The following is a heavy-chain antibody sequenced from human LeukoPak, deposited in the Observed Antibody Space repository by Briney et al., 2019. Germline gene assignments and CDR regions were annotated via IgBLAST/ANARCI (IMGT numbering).Heavy chain of an antibody. D-gene: IGHD3-22*01. Sequence: ASVKVSCKGSGFTFRNYGIAWVRQAPGQGLEWMGWISAYNGDRKYVQKFQDRLTMTTDTSTSTAYMDLRSQTSDDTAVYYCARDFSNTSGFKVVVDYWGQGSLVIVSS. CDR2: ISAYNGDR. CDR3: ARDFSNTSGFKVVVDY. CDR1: GFTFRNYG. J-gene: IGHJ4*02. V-gene: IGHV1-18*01.